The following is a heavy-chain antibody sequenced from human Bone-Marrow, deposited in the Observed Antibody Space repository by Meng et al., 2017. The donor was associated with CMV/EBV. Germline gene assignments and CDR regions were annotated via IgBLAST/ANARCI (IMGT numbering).Heavy chain of an antibody. CDR1: VYTFTSYA. Sequence: QVQLVQSGAGVKKPGASVKVACKASVYTFTSYAMHVVRQAPGQRLEWMGWINAGNGNTKYSQKFQGRVTITRDTSESTAYMELSSLRSEDTAVYYCARNEALAYCGGDCLVKFDPWGQGTLVTVSS. V-gene: IGHV1-3*01. CDR2: INAGNGNT. J-gene: IGHJ5*02. D-gene: IGHD2-21*02. CDR3: ARNEALAYCGGDCLVKFDP.